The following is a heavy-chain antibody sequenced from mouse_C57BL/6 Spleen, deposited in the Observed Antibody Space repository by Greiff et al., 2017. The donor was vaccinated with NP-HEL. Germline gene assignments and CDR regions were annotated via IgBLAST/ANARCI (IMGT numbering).Heavy chain of an antibody. CDR1: GFTFSDYG. D-gene: IGHD1-1*01. CDR2: ISSGSSTI. J-gene: IGHJ1*03. Sequence: EVKLVESGGGLVKPGGSLKLSCAASGFTFSDYGMHWVRQAPEKGLEWVAYISSGSSTIYYADTVKGRFTISRDNAKNTLFLQMTSLRAEDTAMYYGASPYYYGSSRYFDVWGTGTTVTVSS. CDR3: ASPYYYGSSRYFDV. V-gene: IGHV5-17*01.